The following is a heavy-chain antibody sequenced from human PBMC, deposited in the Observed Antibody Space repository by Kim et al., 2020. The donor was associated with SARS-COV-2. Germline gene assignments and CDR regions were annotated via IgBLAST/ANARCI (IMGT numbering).Heavy chain of an antibody. CDR3: ARAVSGYYDSSYGMDV. V-gene: IGHV1-69*13. J-gene: IGHJ6*02. CDR2: IIPIFGTA. CDR1: GGTFSSYA. D-gene: IGHD3-22*01. Sequence: SVKVSCKASGGTFSSYAISWVRQAPGQGLEWMGGIIPIFGTANYAQKFQGRVTITADESTSTAYMELSSLRSEDTAVYYCARAVSGYYDSSYGMDVWGQGTTVTVSS.